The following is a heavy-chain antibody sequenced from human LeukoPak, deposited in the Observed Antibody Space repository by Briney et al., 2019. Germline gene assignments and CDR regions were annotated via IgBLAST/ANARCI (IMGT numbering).Heavy chain of an antibody. V-gene: IGHV4-39*01. D-gene: IGHD7-27*01. CDR3: ARHARFWGGRGYWYFDL. CDR2: IYYSGST. CDR1: GGSISISSYY. Sequence: PSETLSLTCSVSGGSISISSYYWGWIRQPPGKGLEWIGNIYYSGSTNYNPSLKSRVTISVDTSKDQFSLKLNSVTATDTAVYYCARHARFWGGRGYWYFDLWGRGTLVTVSS. J-gene: IGHJ2*01.